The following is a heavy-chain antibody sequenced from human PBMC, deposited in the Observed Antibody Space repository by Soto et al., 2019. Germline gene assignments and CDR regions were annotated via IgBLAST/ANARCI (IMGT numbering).Heavy chain of an antibody. CDR1: GFTFSSYA. V-gene: IGHV3-23*01. CDR2: ISGSGGST. Sequence: GGSLRLSCAASGFTFSSYAMSWVRQAPGKGLEWVSAISGSGGSTYYADSVKGRFTISRDNSKNTLYLQMNSLRAEDTAVYYCAKVVAGPDYYYGMDVWGQGTTVTVSS. CDR3: AKVVAGPDYYYGMDV. J-gene: IGHJ6*02.